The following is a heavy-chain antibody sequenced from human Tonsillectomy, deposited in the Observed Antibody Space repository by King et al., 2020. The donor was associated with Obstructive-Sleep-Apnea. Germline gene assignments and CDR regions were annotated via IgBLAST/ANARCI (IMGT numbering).Heavy chain of an antibody. Sequence: VQLVESGGVVVQPGGSLRLSCAASGFTFEDYTMHSVRQAPGKGLEWVSLFSWDGGSTYYEDSVKGRFPISRDNSKNSLYLKMNSLRTEDTALYYWAKSTVPHYYFYGMDVWGQGTTVTVSS. CDR1: GFTFEDYT. D-gene: IGHD4-17*01. CDR3: AKSTVPHYYFYGMDV. CDR2: FSWDGGST. J-gene: IGHJ6*02. V-gene: IGHV3-43*01.